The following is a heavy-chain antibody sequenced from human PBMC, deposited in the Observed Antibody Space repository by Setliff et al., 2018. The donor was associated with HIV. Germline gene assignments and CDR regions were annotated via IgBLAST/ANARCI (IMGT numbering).Heavy chain of an antibody. D-gene: IGHD6-6*01. J-gene: IGHJ4*02. CDR1: GGPLSSYY. V-gene: IGHV4-59*08. CDR3: AGHVGYSSSSLDY. Sequence: PSETLSLTCTVSGGPLSSYYWRWIRQPPGKGLEWIGYIYYSGTTNYNPSLKSGVTISVDTSKNQLSLKLSSGTAADTAVYYCAGHVGYSSSSLDYWGQGTLVTVSS. CDR2: IYYSGTT.